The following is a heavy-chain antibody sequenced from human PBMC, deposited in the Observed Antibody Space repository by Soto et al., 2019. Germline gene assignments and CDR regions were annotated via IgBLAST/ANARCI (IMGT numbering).Heavy chain of an antibody. D-gene: IGHD2-15*01. Sequence: LILSCASSGLRFTNYAMHWVRRAPGKGVNAVAVISQHGSNKFYADSVKGRFTISRGSSKNTLDLQMTRLRPEDTAVYYCARHHWNSSGFACAPQQRSFVTLHGCGQAPTHQLSWG. CDR1: GLRFTNYA. J-gene: IGHJ1*01. CDR2: ISQHGSNK. V-gene: IGHV3-30*03. CDR3: ARHHWNSSGFACAPQQRSFVTLHGCGQAPTHQLS.